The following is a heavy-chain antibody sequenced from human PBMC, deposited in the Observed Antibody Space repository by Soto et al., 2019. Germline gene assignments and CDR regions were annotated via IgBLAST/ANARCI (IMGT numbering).Heavy chain of an antibody. J-gene: IGHJ4*02. CDR1: GYTFTGYY. CDR2: INPNNGDT. Sequence: ASVKVSCKASGYTFTGYYIHWVRQAPGQGLEWMGWINPNNGDTNYAQKFQGRVTMTRDTSTSTAYMELSSLTFDDTAVYYCARHSGYDYVFDYWGQGTLVTVSS. D-gene: IGHD5-12*01. V-gene: IGHV1-2*02. CDR3: ARHSGYDYVFDY.